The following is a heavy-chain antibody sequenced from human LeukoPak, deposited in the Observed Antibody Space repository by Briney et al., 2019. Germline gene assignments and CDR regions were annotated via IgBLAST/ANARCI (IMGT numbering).Heavy chain of an antibody. CDR2: IYISGST. Sequence: NPSETLSLTCTVSGGSISSHQWTWIRQPAGKALEWIGRIYISGSTNYNPSLKSRVTISVDTSKNQFSLKLSSVTAADTAVYYCARGHYYDSSGYLPRDDAFDIWGQGTMVTVSS. D-gene: IGHD3-22*01. CDR3: ARGHYYDSSGYLPRDDAFDI. V-gene: IGHV4-4*07. CDR1: GGSISSHQ. J-gene: IGHJ3*02.